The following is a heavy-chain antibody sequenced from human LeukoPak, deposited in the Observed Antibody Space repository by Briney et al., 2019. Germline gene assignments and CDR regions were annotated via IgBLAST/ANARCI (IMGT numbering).Heavy chain of an antibody. CDR2: IGTAGDT. V-gene: IGHV3-13*01. CDR1: GFTFSNYD. D-gene: IGHD6-19*01. CDR3: ARGAGVTREIDY. Sequence: GGSLRLSCAASGFTFSNYDMHWVRQVTGKGLEWVSAIGTAGDTYYPGSAKGRFTISRENAKNSLYLQMNSLRAGDTAVYYCARGAGVTREIDYWGQGTLVTVSS. J-gene: IGHJ4*02.